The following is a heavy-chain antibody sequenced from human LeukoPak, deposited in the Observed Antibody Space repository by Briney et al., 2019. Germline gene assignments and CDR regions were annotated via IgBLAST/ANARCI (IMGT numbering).Heavy chain of an antibody. CDR1: GYTFTGYY. V-gene: IGHV1-2*02. J-gene: IGHJ4*02. CDR3: ARAAYYDSSDY. CDR2: INPNSGGT. Sequence: ASVTVSFKASGYTFTGYYMHWVRQAPGQGLEWMGWINPNSGGTNYAQKFQGRVTMTRDTSISTAYMELSRLRSDDTAVYYCARAAYYDSSDYGGQGTLVTVSS. D-gene: IGHD3-22*01.